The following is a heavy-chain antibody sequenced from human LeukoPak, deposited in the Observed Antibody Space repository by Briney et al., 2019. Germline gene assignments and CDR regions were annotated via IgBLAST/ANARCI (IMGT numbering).Heavy chain of an antibody. J-gene: IGHJ4*02. CDR1: GVSISSGGYY. V-gene: IGHV4-31*03. CDR3: ARAGGFFSPFGY. D-gene: IGHD3-3*01. CDR2: IYYSGST. Sequence: SETLSLTCTVSGVSISSGGYYWSWIRQHPGKGLEWIGYIYYSGSTYYNPSLKSRVTISVDTSKNQFSLKLTSVTAADTAVYFCARAGGFFSPFGYWGQGTLVTVSS.